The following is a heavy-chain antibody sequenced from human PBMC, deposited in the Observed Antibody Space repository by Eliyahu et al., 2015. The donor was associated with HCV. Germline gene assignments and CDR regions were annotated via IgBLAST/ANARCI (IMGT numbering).Heavy chain of an antibody. CDR2: INHSGST. D-gene: IGHD6-19*01. V-gene: IGHV4-34*01. J-gene: IGHJ4*02. CDR1: GGSFSGYY. Sequence: QVQLQQWGAGLLKPSETLSLTCAVYGGSFSGYYWSWIRQPPGKGLEWIGEINHSGSTNYNPSLKSRVTISVDTSKNQFSLKLSSVTAADTAVYYCARVWAVAGTGSPTFDYWGQGTLVTVSS. CDR3: ARVWAVAGTGSPTFDY.